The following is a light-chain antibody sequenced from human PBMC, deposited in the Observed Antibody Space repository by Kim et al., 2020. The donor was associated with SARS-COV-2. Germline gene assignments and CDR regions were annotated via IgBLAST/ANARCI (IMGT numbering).Light chain of an antibody. CDR1: KVGDKY. J-gene: IGLJ2*01. CDR3: QAWDSSTVV. Sequence: QTASIPCSGGKVGDKYARWHQQKPGQSRVLVMYQDRKRPAGIPERFSGSNSGNAATLTISGTQAMDEADYYCQAWDSSTVVFGGGTQLTVL. CDR2: QDR. V-gene: IGLV3-1*01.